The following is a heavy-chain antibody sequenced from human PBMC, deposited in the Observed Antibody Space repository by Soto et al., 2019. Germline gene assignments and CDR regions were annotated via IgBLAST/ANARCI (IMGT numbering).Heavy chain of an antibody. CDR2: INSDGSST. J-gene: IGHJ4*02. Sequence: GGSLRLSCAASGLTFSSYWIHWVRQAPGKRLVWITRINSDGSSTSYADSVKGRFTISRDDAKNTLYLQMNSLRAEDTAVYYCVRTSLVVAAATREDYWGQGTLVTVS. CDR3: VRTSLVVAAATREDY. D-gene: IGHD2-15*01. V-gene: IGHV3-74*01. CDR1: GLTFSSYW.